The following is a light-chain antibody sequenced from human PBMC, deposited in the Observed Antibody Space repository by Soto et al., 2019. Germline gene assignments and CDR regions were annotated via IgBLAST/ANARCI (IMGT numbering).Light chain of an antibody. CDR2: GVY. CDR3: HQRQYWPPIT. J-gene: IGKJ5*01. Sequence: EIVMTQSPATLSVSPGEIATLSFSASQSVSSNLAWYQQKPGQAPRLLIYGVYTRAPGIPAMFSGSGSGTEFTLTISSVEPEDFAMYYCHQRQYWPPITFGQGTRWRL. CDR1: QSVSSN. V-gene: IGKV3D-15*01.